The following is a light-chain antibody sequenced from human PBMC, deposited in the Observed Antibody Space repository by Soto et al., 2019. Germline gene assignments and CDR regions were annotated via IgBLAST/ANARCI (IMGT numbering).Light chain of an antibody. J-gene: IGLJ1*01. CDR2: VVS. CDR3: SSYTNRGTLDI. Sequence: QSALTQPASVSGSPGQSITISCTGTSSDVGGYNYVSWYQQHPGKAPKLMIYVVSDRPSGVSNRFSGSKSGNTASLTISGLQAEDEADYYCSSYTNRGTLDIFGTGTKLTVL. V-gene: IGLV2-14*01. CDR1: SSDVGGYNY.